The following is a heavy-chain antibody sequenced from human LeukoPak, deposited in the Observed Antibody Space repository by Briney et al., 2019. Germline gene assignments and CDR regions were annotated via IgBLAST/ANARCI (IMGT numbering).Heavy chain of an antibody. D-gene: IGHD2-21*01. J-gene: IGHJ4*02. CDR2: INQDGSEK. V-gene: IGHV3-7*01. CDR3: GRSHCGGESC. Sequence: GESLRLSCVVSGSTSSNHWMSWVRQAPGKGLEWVANINQDGSEKNYVDSVKGRFTISRDNTKNSLYLQMNSLRVEDTAVYYCGRSHCGGESCWGQGTLVTVSS. CDR1: GSTSSNHW.